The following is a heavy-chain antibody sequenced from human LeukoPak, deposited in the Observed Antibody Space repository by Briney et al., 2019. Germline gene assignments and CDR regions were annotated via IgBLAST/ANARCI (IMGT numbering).Heavy chain of an antibody. CDR2: ISYDGSNK. J-gene: IGHJ5*02. V-gene: IGHV3-30*14. D-gene: IGHD6-19*01. CDR3: ANSPRSSGVT. Sequence: GRSLRLSCAASGFTFSSYAMHWVRQAPGKGLEWVAVISYDGSNKYYADPVKGRFTISRDNSKNTLYLQMNSLRAEDTAVYYCANSPRSSGVTWGQGTLVTVSS. CDR1: GFTFSSYA.